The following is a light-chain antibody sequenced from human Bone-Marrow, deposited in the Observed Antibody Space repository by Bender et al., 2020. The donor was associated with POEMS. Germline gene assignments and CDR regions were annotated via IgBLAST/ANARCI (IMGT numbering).Light chain of an antibody. Sequence: QSALTQPASVSGSPGQSITISCTGTSSDVGGYNYVSWYQQHPGKAPKLMIYDVSNRPSGVSNRFSGSKSGNTASLTISGLETEDEADYYCQSYDSNNRRVFGGGTKLTVL. CDR2: DVS. CDR1: SSDVGGYNY. CDR3: QSYDSNNRRV. J-gene: IGLJ2*01. V-gene: IGLV2-14*01.